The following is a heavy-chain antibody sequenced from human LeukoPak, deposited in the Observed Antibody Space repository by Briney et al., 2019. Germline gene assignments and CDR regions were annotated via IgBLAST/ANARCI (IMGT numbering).Heavy chain of an antibody. CDR3: ARGPITIFGVVIRGYYYMDV. J-gene: IGHJ6*03. CDR1: GYTFTSYD. D-gene: IGHD3-3*01. CDR2: MNPNSGNT. V-gene: IGHV1-8*03. Sequence: ASVKVSCKASGYTFTSYDINWVRQATGQGLEWMGWMNPNSGNTGYAQKFQGRVTITRNTSISTAYMELSSLRSEDTAVYYCARGPITIFGVVIRGYYYMDVWGKGTTVTVSS.